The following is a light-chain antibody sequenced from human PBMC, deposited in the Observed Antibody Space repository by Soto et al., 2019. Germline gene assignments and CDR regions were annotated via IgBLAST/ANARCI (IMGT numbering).Light chain of an antibody. V-gene: IGKV1-5*01. CDR3: QQYNSYLYT. CDR2: DAS. Sequence: DIQMTQSPSTLPASVGDTVTITCRASQSISSWLAWYQQKPWKAPKILIYDASSLESGVPSGISGSGSGSEFTLTIRTLQPDDFAAYYCQQYNSYLYTFGHGTKLEIK. J-gene: IGKJ2*01. CDR1: QSISSW.